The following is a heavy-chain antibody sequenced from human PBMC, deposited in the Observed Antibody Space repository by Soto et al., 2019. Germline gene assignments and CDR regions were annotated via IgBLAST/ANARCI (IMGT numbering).Heavy chain of an antibody. Sequence: QITLKESGPTLVKPTQTLTLTCTFSGFSLITAGVGVGWIRQPPGKALEWLAVIYWDDDKPYSPSLKNRLTITQDHSKNQVVLTMTNMDPVETATYYCGHRQGRAVTGPLENWGQGTLVTVSS. CDR3: GHRQGRAVTGPLEN. V-gene: IGHV2-5*02. CDR1: GFSLITAGVG. D-gene: IGHD6-19*01. J-gene: IGHJ4*02. CDR2: IYWDDDK.